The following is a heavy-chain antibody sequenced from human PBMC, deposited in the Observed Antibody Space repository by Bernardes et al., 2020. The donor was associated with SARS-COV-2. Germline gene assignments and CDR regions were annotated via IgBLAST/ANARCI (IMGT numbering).Heavy chain of an antibody. V-gene: IGHV4-34*01. Sequence: SETLSLTCAVYGGSFSGYYWSWIRQPPGKGLEWIGEIYRSGSTNYNPSLKSRVTISVDTSKNQFSLKLSSVTAADTAVYYCAREALGPNYGGTAYYYYGMDVWDQGTTVTGSS. CDR2: IYRSGST. J-gene: IGHJ6*02. D-gene: IGHD4-17*01. CDR1: GGSFSGYY. CDR3: AREALGPNYGGTAYYYYGMDV.